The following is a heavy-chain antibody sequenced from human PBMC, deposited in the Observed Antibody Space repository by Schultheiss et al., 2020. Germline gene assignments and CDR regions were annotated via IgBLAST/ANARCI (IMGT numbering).Heavy chain of an antibody. J-gene: IGHJ6*02. CDR3: AKEGEGFIKNRYYYYYGLDV. V-gene: IGHV3-21*01. CDR1: GFRLSDWY. CDR2: ISSSSSYI. Sequence: GGSLRLSCEASGFRLSDWYMNWIRQTPGRGLEWVSSISSSSSYIYYADSVKGRFTISRDNSKNTLYLQMNSLRAEDTAVYYCAKEGEGFIKNRYYYYYGLDVWGQGTTVTVSS. D-gene: IGHD3-16*01.